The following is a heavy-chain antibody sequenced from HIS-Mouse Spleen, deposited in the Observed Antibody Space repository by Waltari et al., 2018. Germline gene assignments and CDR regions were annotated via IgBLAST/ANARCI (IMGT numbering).Heavy chain of an antibody. CDR1: GGSISSSSYY. CDR2: IYYSGST. Sequence: QLQLQESGPGLVKPSETLSLTCTVSGGSISSSSYYWGWIRQPPGKGLEWIGTIYYSGSTYYDPSLKSRVTISVDTSTNQFSLKLSSGTGADTVVYYCARDGLEYSSSYYFDYWGQGTLVTVSS. D-gene: IGHD6-6*01. V-gene: IGHV4-39*07. J-gene: IGHJ4*02. CDR3: ARDGLEYSSSYYFDY.